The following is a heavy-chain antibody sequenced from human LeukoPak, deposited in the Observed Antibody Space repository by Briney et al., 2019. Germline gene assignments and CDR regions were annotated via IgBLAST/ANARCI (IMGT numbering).Heavy chain of an antibody. Sequence: SETLSLTCTVSGGSISSYYWNWIRRPAGKGLEWIGRFYSGGSANYNPSLKSRVTMSVDTSKNQFSLKLSSVTAADTAVYYCARDTTYYYDSSGYGTFDYWGQGTLVTVSS. CDR3: ARDTTYYYDSSGYGTFDY. CDR1: GGSISSYY. CDR2: FYSGGSA. D-gene: IGHD3-22*01. V-gene: IGHV4-4*07. J-gene: IGHJ4*02.